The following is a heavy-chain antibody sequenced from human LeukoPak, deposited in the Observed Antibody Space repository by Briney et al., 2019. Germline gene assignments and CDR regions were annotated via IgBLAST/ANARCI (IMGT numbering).Heavy chain of an antibody. CDR1: GFTFSSYA. J-gene: IGHJ4*02. CDR2: ISYDGSNK. Sequence: QPGGSLRLSCAASGFTFSSYAMHWVRLAPGKGLEWVAVISYDGSNKYYADSVKGRFTISRDNSKNTLYLQMNSLRAEDTAVYYCARGPQLNYWGQGTLVTVSS. V-gene: IGHV3-30-3*01. CDR3: ARGPQLNY.